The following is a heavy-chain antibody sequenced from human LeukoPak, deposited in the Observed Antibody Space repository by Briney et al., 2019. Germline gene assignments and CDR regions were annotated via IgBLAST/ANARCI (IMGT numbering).Heavy chain of an antibody. D-gene: IGHD3-22*01. J-gene: IGHJ4*02. CDR2: INAGNGNT. CDR3: ARGITMIVVVTPAFGY. Sequence: GSVKVSCKASGYTFTSYAMHWVRQAPGQRLEWMGWINAGNGNTKYSQKFQGRVTITRDTSASTAYMELSSLRSEDTAVYYCARGITMIVVVTPAFGYWGQGTLVTVSS. V-gene: IGHV1-3*01. CDR1: GYTFTSYA.